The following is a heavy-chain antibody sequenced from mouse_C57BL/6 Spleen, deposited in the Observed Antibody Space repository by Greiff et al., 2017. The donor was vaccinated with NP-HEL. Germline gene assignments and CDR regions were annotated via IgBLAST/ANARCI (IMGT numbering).Heavy chain of an antibody. CDR2: IYPGDGDT. CDR1: GYAFSSYW. V-gene: IGHV1-80*01. CDR3: AKGYDFLRWYFDV. J-gene: IGHJ1*03. Sequence: VQLQQSGAELVKPGASVKISCKASGYAFSSYWMNWVKQRPGKGLEWIGQIYPGDGDTNYNGKFKGKATLTADKSSSTAYMQLSSLTSEDSAVYFCAKGYDFLRWYFDVWGTGTTVTVSS. D-gene: IGHD2-2*01.